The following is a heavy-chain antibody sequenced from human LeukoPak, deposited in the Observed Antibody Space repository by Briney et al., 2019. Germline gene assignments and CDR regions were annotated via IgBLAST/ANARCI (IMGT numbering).Heavy chain of an antibody. V-gene: IGHV3-21*01. Sequence: GGSLRLSCVASGLTFNNYNMNWVRQAPGKGLEWVSSISSSSSYIYYADSVKGRFTISRDNAKNSLYLQMNSLRAEDTAVYYCARGTTGYYYYGMDVWGQGTTVTVSS. D-gene: IGHD1-7*01. CDR2: ISSSSSYI. J-gene: IGHJ6*02. CDR3: ARGTTGYYYYGMDV. CDR1: GLTFNNYN.